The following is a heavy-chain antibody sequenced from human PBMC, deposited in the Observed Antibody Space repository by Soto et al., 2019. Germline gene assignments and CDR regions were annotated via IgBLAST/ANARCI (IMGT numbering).Heavy chain of an antibody. Sequence: SETLSLTCTVSGGSISSYYWSWIRQPPGKGLEWIGYIYYSGSTNYNPSLKSRVTISVDTSKNQFSLKLSSVTAADTAVYYCARVGYSSSWYVYFDYWGQGTLVTVSS. CDR1: GGSISSYY. CDR2: IYYSGST. D-gene: IGHD6-13*01. V-gene: IGHV4-59*01. CDR3: ARVGYSSSWYVYFDY. J-gene: IGHJ4*02.